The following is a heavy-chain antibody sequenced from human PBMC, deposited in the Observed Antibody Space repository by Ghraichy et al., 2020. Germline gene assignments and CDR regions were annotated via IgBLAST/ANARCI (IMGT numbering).Heavy chain of an antibody. Sequence: SESLSLTCTVSGGSSRSSTSFWGWIRQPPGKGLEWIGSGYYSGTTYYNPSLKSRFTISVDTSENQFSLRWSSVTAADTAGYYGAIHDITMMSGGWLDPWGQGTLGTVSS. D-gene: IGHD3-22*01. CDR1: GGSSRSSTSF. J-gene: IGHJ5*02. CDR3: AIHDITMMSGGWLDP. CDR2: GYYSGTT. V-gene: IGHV4-39*01.